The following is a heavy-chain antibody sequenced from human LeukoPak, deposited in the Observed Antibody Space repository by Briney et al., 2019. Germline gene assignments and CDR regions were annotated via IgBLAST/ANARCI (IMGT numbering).Heavy chain of an antibody. D-gene: IGHD3-16*02. CDR3: ARDRDYVWGSYRSPDY. V-gene: IGHV3-23*01. J-gene: IGHJ4*02. CDR1: GFTFNSHW. CDR2: ISASGYNT. Sequence: GGSLRLSCAASGFTFNSHWMHWVRQAPGKGLVWVSAISASGYNTYYADSVQGRFTISRDNSKNTVYLQMNSLRAEDTAVYYCARDRDYVWGSYRSPDYWGQGTLVTVSS.